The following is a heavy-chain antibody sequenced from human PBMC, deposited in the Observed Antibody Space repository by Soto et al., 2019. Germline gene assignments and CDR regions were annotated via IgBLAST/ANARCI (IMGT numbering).Heavy chain of an antibody. J-gene: IGHJ4*02. CDR1: GFTISSFA. Sequence: GGSLRLSCAASGFTISSFALRWVRQAPGKGLEWVSVSSGTGDGTDYADSVKGRFTISRDNSKNTLYLRMNSLRAEGTAVYYCADPVYSSQEYWGQAALVTVSS. CDR3: ADPVYSSQEY. D-gene: IGHD5-18*01. CDR2: SSGTGDGT. V-gene: IGHV3-23*01.